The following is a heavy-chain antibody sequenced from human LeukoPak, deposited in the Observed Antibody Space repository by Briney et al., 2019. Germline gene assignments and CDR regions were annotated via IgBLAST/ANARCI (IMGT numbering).Heavy chain of an antibody. Sequence: RSSETLSLTCAVSGGSIRSGGYSWSWIRQPPGKGLEWIGYIYHSGSTYYNPSLKSRVTISVDRSKNQFSLKLSSVTAADTAVYYCARGREYQLQITGYYFDYWGQGTLVTVSS. CDR2: IYHSGST. D-gene: IGHD2-2*01. J-gene: IGHJ4*02. CDR1: GGSIRSGGYS. CDR3: ARGREYQLQITGYYFDY. V-gene: IGHV4-30-2*01.